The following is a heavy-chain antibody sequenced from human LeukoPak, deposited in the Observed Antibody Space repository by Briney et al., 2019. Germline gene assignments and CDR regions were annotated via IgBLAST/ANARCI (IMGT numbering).Heavy chain of an antibody. CDR3: ARDGLGIAAAGEYPNNYFDY. CDR1: GGSISSYY. D-gene: IGHD6-13*01. CDR2: IYTSGST. V-gene: IGHV4-4*07. J-gene: IGHJ4*02. Sequence: SETLSLTCTVSGGSISSYYWSWIQQPAGKGLEWIGRIYTSGSTNYNPSLKGRVTMSVDTSKNQFSLKLSSVTAADTAVYYCARDGLGIAAAGEYPNNYFDYWGQGTLVTVSS.